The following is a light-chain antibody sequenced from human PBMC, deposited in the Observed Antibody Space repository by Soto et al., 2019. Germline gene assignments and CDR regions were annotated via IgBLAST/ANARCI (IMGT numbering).Light chain of an antibody. J-gene: IGLJ3*02. CDR3: YSYTSSSSWV. CDR2: EVT. Sequence: QSALTQPASVSGSPGQSITISCTGTSSDVGGYSYVSWYQHHPGKAPKLMIYEVTNRPSGVSDRFSGSKSGNTASLTISGLQAEDEADYYCYSYTSSSSWVFGGGTKVTVL. CDR1: SSDVGGYSY. V-gene: IGLV2-14*01.